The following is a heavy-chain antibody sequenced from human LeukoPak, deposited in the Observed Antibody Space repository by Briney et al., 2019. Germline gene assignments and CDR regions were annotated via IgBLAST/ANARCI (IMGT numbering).Heavy chain of an antibody. CDR2: ICYSGST. Sequence: PSETLSLTCTVSGVSISSSSYRWGWIRQPPGKGLEWIGSICYSGSTFYNPSLKSRVTLSVDTSKNQFSLELSSVTAADTALYYCARTENYIPEDCFDPWGQGTLVTVSS. J-gene: IGHJ5*02. V-gene: IGHV4-39*01. D-gene: IGHD5-24*01. CDR3: ARTENYIPEDCFDP. CDR1: GVSISSSSYR.